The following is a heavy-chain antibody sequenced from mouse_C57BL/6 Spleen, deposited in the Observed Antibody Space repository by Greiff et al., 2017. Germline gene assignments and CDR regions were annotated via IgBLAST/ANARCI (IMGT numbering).Heavy chain of an antibody. CDR3: ASYYSNLYYFDY. CDR2: IDPEDGET. D-gene: IGHD2-5*01. V-gene: IGHV14-2*01. J-gene: IGHJ2*01. CDR1: GFNIKDYY. Sequence: GVELVKPGASVKLSCTASGFNIKDYYMHWVKQRTEQGLEWIGRIDPEDGETKYAPKFQGKATITADTSSNTAYLQLSSLTSEDTAVYYCASYYSNLYYFDYWGQGTTLTVSS.